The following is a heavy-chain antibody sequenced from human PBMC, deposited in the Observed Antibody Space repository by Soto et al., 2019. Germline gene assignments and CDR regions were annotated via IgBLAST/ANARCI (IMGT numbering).Heavy chain of an antibody. CDR1: GGSISSYY. CDR3: APYSSSRGWFDP. Sequence: SETLSLTCTVSGGSISSYYWSWIRQPPGKGLEWIGSIYYSGSTYYNPSLKSRVTISVDTSKNQFSLKLSSVTAADTAVYYCAPYSSSRGWFDPWGQGTPVTVSS. D-gene: IGHD6-13*01. CDR2: IYYSGST. V-gene: IGHV4-59*05. J-gene: IGHJ5*02.